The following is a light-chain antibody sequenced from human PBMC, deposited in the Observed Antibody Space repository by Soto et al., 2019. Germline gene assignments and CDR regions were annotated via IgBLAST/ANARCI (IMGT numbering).Light chain of an antibody. CDR2: ENN. CDR1: SSNIGAGYE. J-gene: IGLJ1*01. V-gene: IGLV1-40*01. CDR3: QSYDSSLSAYV. Sequence: QSVLTQPPSVSEAPGQRVTISCTGSSSNIGAGYEAHWYQQVPGTAPKLLIYENNNRPSGVPDRFSGSKSGTSASLAITGLQAEDEAEYYCQSYDSSLSAYVFGTATKLTAL.